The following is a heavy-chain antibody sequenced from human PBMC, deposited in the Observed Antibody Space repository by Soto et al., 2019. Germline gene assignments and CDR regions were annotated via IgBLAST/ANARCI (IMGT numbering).Heavy chain of an antibody. D-gene: IGHD4-17*01. CDR2: TRNKANSYTT. CDR1: GFTFSDHY. CDR3: ARLTTVTPNAYYYGMDV. Sequence: GWSLRLACAYSGFTFSDHYMDWVRQAPGKGLEWVGRTRNKANSYTTEYAASVKGRFTISRDDSKNSLYLQMNSLKTEDTAVYYCARLTTVTPNAYYYGMDVWGQGTTVTVSS. V-gene: IGHV3-72*01. J-gene: IGHJ6*02.